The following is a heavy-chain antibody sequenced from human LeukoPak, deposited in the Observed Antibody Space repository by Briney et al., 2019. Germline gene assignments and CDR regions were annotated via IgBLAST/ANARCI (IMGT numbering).Heavy chain of an antibody. V-gene: IGHV4-39*07. Sequence: ASETLSLTCTVSGGSISSSSYYWGWIRQPPGKGLEWIGSIYYSGSTYYNPSLKSRVTISVDTSKNQFSLKLSSVTAADTAVYYCARDRPPVEMATTVLNAFDIWGQGTMVTVSS. CDR1: GGSISSSSYY. J-gene: IGHJ3*02. CDR3: ARDRPPVEMATTVLNAFDI. CDR2: IYYSGST. D-gene: IGHD5-24*01.